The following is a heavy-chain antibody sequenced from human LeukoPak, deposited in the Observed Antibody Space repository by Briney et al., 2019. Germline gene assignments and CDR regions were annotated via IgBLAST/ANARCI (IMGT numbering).Heavy chain of an antibody. J-gene: IGHJ5*02. CDR3: ARHTFWNYVSWFDP. CDR1: GYSISIGYY. Sequence: PSETLSLTCAVSGYSISIGYYWGWIRQPPRKGLEWIGTIYHSGSTYYNPSLKSRVTISVDTSKNQFSLKLSSVTAADTAVYYCARHTFWNYVSWFDPWGRGTLVTVSS. V-gene: IGHV4-38-2*01. D-gene: IGHD1-7*01. CDR2: IYHSGST.